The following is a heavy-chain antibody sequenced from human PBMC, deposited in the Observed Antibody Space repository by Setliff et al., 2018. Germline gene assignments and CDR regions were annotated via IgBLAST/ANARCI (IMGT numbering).Heavy chain of an antibody. J-gene: IGHJ4*02. D-gene: IGHD5-18*01. CDR1: GFTFSNYA. V-gene: IGHV3-23*01. CDR3: AKDLSSNTAASYFFDL. Sequence: PGGSLRLSCAASGFTFSNYAMTWVRQAPGKGLEWVSTITASGGITYNADSGRFTISRDNSKNTVYLQMNSPRGEDTAVYYCAKDLSSNTAASYFFDLWGQGTQVTV. CDR2: ITASGGIT.